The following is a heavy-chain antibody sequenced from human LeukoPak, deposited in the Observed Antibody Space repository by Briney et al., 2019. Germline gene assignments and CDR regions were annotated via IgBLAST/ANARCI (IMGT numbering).Heavy chain of an antibody. J-gene: IGHJ4*02. Sequence: GGSLRLSCSASGSTFSSYAMHWVRQAPGKGLEYVSAISSNGGSTYYADSVKGRFTISRDNSKNTLYLQMSSLRAEDTAVYYCVKDGGNIMITFGGVIVTPSYFDYWGQGTLVTVSS. CDR3: VKDGGNIMITFGGVIVTPSYFDY. CDR2: ISSNGGST. CDR1: GSTFSSYA. V-gene: IGHV3-64D*06. D-gene: IGHD3-16*02.